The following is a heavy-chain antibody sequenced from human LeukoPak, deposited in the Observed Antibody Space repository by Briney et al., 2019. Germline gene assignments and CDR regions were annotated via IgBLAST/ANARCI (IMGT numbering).Heavy chain of an antibody. CDR3: AKGLQWLVGIDAYDI. J-gene: IGHJ3*02. D-gene: IGHD6-19*01. V-gene: IGHV3-23*01. Sequence: GGSLRLSCAASGFTFSSYAMSWVRQAPGKGLEWVSAISGSGGSTYYADSVKGRFPISRDNSKNTLYLQMNSLRAEDTAVNYCAKGLQWLVGIDAYDIWGQGTMVTVSS. CDR2: ISGSGGST. CDR1: GFTFSSYA.